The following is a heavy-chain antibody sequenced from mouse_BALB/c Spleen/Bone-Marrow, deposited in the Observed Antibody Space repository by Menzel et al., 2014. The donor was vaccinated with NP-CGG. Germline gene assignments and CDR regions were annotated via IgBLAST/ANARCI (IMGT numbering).Heavy chain of an antibody. CDR2: ISSGSSTI. D-gene: IGHD4-1*01. CDR3: TRGGNWDDCDY. CDR1: GFTFSSFG. Sequence: EVKLMESGGGLVQPGGSRKLSCAASGFTFSSFGMHWVRQAPEKGLEWVAHISSGSSTIFYADTVKGRFTVSRDNPKNTLFLQMTSLRSEDTAMYYCTRGGNWDDCDYWGQGTTLTVSS. J-gene: IGHJ2*01. V-gene: IGHV5-17*02.